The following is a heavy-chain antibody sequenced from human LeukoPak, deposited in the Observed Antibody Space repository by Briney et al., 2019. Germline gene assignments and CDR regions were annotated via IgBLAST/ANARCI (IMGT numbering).Heavy chain of an antibody. CDR3: ARDLVGWFNWFDP. J-gene: IGHJ5*02. D-gene: IGHD6-19*01. Sequence: GGSLRLSCAASGFTFSSYGMHWVRQAPGKGLEWVAVIWYDGSNKYYADSVKGRFTISRDNSKNTLYLQMNSLRAEDTAVYYCARDLVGWFNWFDPWGQGTLVTVSS. V-gene: IGHV3-33*01. CDR2: IWYDGSNK. CDR1: GFTFSSYG.